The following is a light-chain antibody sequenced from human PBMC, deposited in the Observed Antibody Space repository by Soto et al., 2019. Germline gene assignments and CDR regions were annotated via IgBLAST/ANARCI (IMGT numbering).Light chain of an antibody. CDR3: SSYTTYNTRV. Sequence: QSVLTQPASVSGSPGQSITISCTGTSSDVGGYNYVSWYQQHPGKAPKLMIYDVSNRPSGVSNRFSGSKSGNTASLTISGLQAEDEADYYCSSYTTYNTRVFGSGTKVTVL. CDR1: SSDVGGYNY. V-gene: IGLV2-14*01. CDR2: DVS. J-gene: IGLJ1*01.